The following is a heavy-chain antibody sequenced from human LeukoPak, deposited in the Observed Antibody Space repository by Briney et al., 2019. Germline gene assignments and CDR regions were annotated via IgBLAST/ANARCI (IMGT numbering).Heavy chain of an antibody. D-gene: IGHD3-22*01. Sequence: GASVKVSCKASGGTFSSYAISWVRQAPGQGREWMGRIIPIFGTANYAQKFQGRVTITTDESTSTAYMELSSLRSEDTAAYYCSGGVASGYSFDYWGQGTLVTVSS. V-gene: IGHV1-69*05. CDR2: IIPIFGTA. CDR3: SGGVASGYSFDY. J-gene: IGHJ4*02. CDR1: GGTFSSYA.